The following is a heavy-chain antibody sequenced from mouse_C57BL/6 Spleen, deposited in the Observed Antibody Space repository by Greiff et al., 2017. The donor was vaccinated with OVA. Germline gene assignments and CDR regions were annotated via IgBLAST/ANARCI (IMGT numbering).Heavy chain of an antibody. CDR2: ISSGSSTI. J-gene: IGHJ2*01. CDR3: ARSLGPYFDY. CDR1: GFPFSDYG. Sequence: EVQVVESGGGLVKPGGSLKLSCAASGFPFSDYGLHWVRQAPEQGLAWVAYISSGSSTIYYADTVKGRFTISRDNAKNTLFLQMTSLRSEDTAMYYCARSLGPYFDYWGQGTTLTVSS. V-gene: IGHV5-17*01. D-gene: IGHD4-1*01.